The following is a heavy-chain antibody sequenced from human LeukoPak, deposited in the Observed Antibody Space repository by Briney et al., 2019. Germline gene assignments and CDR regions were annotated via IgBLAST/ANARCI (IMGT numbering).Heavy chain of an antibody. J-gene: IGHJ4*02. D-gene: IGHD6-19*01. Sequence: ASVKVSCKASGYTFTSYGVSWVRQAPGQGLEWMGWISAYNGNTNYAQKLQGRVTMTTDTSTSTAYMELRSLRSDDTAVYYCAREDAAVAGTPFDYWGQGTLVTVSS. V-gene: IGHV1-18*01. CDR2: ISAYNGNT. CDR1: GYTFTSYG. CDR3: AREDAAVAGTPFDY.